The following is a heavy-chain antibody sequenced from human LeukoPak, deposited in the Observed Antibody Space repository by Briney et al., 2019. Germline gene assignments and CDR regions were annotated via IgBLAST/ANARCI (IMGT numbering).Heavy chain of an antibody. CDR2: ISAYNGNT. Sequence: ASVKVSCKASGYTFTSYGISWVRQAPGQGLEWMGWISAYNGNTNYAQKLQGRVTMTTGTSTSTAYMELRSLRSDDTAAYYCARDRITGYYGSGSYLHWGQGNLVTVSS. J-gene: IGHJ4*02. CDR3: ARDRITGYYGSGSYLH. V-gene: IGHV1-18*01. D-gene: IGHD3-10*01. CDR1: GYTFTSYG.